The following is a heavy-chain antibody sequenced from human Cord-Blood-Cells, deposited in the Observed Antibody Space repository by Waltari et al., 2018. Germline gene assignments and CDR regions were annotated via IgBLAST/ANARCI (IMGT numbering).Heavy chain of an antibody. D-gene: IGHD6-13*01. CDR2: INPKSGGT. CDR1: GYTFTGYN. J-gene: IGHJ3*02. CDR3: ARGRVQQLDAFDI. Sequence: QVQLVQSGAEVQKPGASVKVSCKASGYTFTGYNMHWVRQAPGQGLEWMGWINPKSGGTNDAQKFQGRVTMTRDTSISTAYRGLSRLRSDDTAVYYCARGRVQQLDAFDIWGQGTMVTVSS. V-gene: IGHV1-2*02.